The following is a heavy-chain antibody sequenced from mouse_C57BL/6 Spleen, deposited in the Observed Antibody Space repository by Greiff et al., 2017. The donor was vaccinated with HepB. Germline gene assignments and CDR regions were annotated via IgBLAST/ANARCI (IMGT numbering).Heavy chain of an antibody. D-gene: IGHD2-5*01. CDR1: GYTFTSYW. CDR3: ARTYYSNYEGYYYAMDY. CDR2: IDPSDSYT. J-gene: IGHJ4*01. Sequence: VQLQQPGAELVRPGTSVKLSCKASGYTFTSYWMHWVKQRPGQGLEWIGVIDPSDSYTNYNQKFKGKATLTVDTSSSTAYMQLSSLTSEDSAVYYCARTYYSNYEGYYYAMDYWGQGTSVTVSS. V-gene: IGHV1-59*01.